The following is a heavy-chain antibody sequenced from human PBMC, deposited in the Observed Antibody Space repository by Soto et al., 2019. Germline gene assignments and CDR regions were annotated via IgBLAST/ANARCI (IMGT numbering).Heavy chain of an antibody. CDR3: ARDFAYFDS. D-gene: IGHD3-3*01. Sequence: SETLSLTCTVSGGSFKSGSYSWSWIRQTPGKGLEWIGYVYHTGRTSYNPSLKSRVSISMDTSKNQFSLNLDSVTAADTAVYFCARDFAYFDSWGQGTLVTVSS. CDR1: GGSFKSGSYS. CDR2: VYHTGRT. V-gene: IGHV4-61*01. J-gene: IGHJ4*02.